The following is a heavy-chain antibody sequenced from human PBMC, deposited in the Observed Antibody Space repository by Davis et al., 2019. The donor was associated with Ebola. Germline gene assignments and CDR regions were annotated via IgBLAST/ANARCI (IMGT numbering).Heavy chain of an antibody. J-gene: IGHJ4*02. CDR2: INPNSGGT. Sequence: ASVKVSCKASGYTFTNYYMHWVRQAPGQGLEWMGRINPNSGGTNYAQKFQGRVTMTRDTSISTAYMELSRLRSDDTAVYYCARGLGIVLSLTATSDFDYWGQGTLVTVSS. D-gene: IGHD5-12*01. V-gene: IGHV1-2*06. CDR1: GYTFTNYY. CDR3: ARGLGIVLSLTATSDFDY.